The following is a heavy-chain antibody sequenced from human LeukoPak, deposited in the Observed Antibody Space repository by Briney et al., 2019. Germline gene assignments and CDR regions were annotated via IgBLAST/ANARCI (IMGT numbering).Heavy chain of an antibody. Sequence: SSETLSLTCAVYGGSFSGYYWSWIRQPPGKGLEWIGEINHSGSTNYNPSLKSRVTISVDTSKNQFSLKLSSVTAADTAVYYCARDQGTYTDCDVDYWGQGTLVTVSS. J-gene: IGHJ4*02. D-gene: IGHD2-21*02. V-gene: IGHV4-34*01. CDR3: ARDQGTYTDCDVDY. CDR1: GGSFSGYY. CDR2: INHSGST.